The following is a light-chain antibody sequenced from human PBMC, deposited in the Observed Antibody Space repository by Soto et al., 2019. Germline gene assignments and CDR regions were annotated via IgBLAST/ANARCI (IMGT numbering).Light chain of an antibody. CDR3: AAWDDSLNGWV. V-gene: IGLV1-44*01. J-gene: IGLJ3*02. CDR2: STD. CDR1: SSNIGSNP. Sequence: QSVLTQPPSASGTPGQRVTISCSGSSSNIGSNPVNWYQQLPGTAPKLLIYSTDQRPSGVPDRFSGSKSGTSASLPISGLQSEDAADYYCAAWDDSLNGWVFGGGTKLTVL.